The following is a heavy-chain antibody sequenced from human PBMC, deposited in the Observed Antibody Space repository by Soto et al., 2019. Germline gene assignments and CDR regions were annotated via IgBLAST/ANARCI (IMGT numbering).Heavy chain of an antibody. J-gene: IGHJ6*02. D-gene: IGHD2-2*01. Sequence: PSETLSLTCTVSGVSISTGGYYWNWIRQHPEKGLEWIGYIYYSVDTYYSPSLKSRVTISIDTSKNQFSLKLNSVTAADTGVYYCARDLQSYCSSSSCSYYGMDVWGQGTTVTVS. V-gene: IGHV4-31*03. CDR2: IYYSVDT. CDR3: ARDLQSYCSSSSCSYYGMDV. CDR1: GVSISTGGYY.